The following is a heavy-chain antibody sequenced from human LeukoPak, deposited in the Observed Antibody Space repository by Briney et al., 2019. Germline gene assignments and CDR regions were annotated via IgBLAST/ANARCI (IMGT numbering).Heavy chain of an antibody. V-gene: IGHV3-21*01. CDR2: ISSSSSYI. CDR3: ARGGETPLTTIRFSHLDY. CDR1: GFTFSSYS. D-gene: IGHD3-10*01. J-gene: IGHJ4*02. Sequence: GGSLRLSCAASGFTFSSYSMNWVRQAPGKGLEWVSSISSSSSYIYYADSVKGRFTISRDNAKNSLYLQMNSLRAEDTAVYYCARGGETPLTTIRFSHLDYWGQGTLVTVSS.